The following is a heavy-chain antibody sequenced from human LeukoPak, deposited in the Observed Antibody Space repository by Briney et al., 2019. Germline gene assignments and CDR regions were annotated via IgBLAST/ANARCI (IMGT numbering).Heavy chain of an antibody. Sequence: GGSLRLSCAASGFTFSSYEMNWVRQAPGKGLEWVSYISSSGSTIYYADSVKGRFTISRDNAKNSLYLQMNSLRAEDTAVYYCAKDLAMTPSDYWGQGTLVTVSS. V-gene: IGHV3-48*03. CDR3: AKDLAMTPSDY. J-gene: IGHJ4*02. CDR1: GFTFSSYE. D-gene: IGHD2-2*01. CDR2: ISSSGSTI.